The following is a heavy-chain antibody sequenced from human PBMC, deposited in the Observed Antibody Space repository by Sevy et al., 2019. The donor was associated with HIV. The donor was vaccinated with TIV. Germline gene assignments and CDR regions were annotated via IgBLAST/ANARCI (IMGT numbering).Heavy chain of an antibody. Sequence: SETLSLTCTVSGGSISSGSYYWSWIRQPAGKGLEWIGRIYTSGSTNYNPSLKSRVTISVDTSKNQFSLKLSSVTAADTAVYYCARGAEGSRDRGDYFDYWGQGTLVTVSS. CDR2: IYTSGST. J-gene: IGHJ4*02. D-gene: IGHD2-2*01. V-gene: IGHV4-61*02. CDR3: ARGAEGSRDRGDYFDY. CDR1: GGSISSGSYY.